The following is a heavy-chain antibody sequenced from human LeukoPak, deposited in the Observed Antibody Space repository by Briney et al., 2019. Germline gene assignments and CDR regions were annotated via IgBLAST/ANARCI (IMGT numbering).Heavy chain of an antibody. Sequence: GGSLRLFCAASGFTFSSYSMNWVRQAPGKGLEWVSSISSSSSYIYYADSVKGRFTISRDNAKNSLYLQMNSLRAEDTAVYYCARESFAIPYYFDYWGQGTLVTVSS. J-gene: IGHJ4*02. CDR2: ISSSSSYI. V-gene: IGHV3-21*01. CDR1: GFTFSSYS. D-gene: IGHD2-2*02. CDR3: ARESFAIPYYFDY.